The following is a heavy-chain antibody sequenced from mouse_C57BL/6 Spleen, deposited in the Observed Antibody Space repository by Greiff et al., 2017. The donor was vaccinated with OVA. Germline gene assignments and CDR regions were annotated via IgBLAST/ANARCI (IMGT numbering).Heavy chain of an antibody. J-gene: IGHJ1*03. CDR2: IWSGGST. CDR3: ARKGLYDYDEYFDV. CDR1: GFSLTSYG. D-gene: IGHD2-4*01. Sequence: VKLVESGPGLVQPSQSLSITCTVSGFSLTSYGVHWVRQSPGKGLEWLGVIWSGGSTDYNAAFISRLSISTNNSKSQVFFKMNSLQADDTAIYYCARKGLYDYDEYFDVWGTGTTVTVSS. V-gene: IGHV2-2*01.